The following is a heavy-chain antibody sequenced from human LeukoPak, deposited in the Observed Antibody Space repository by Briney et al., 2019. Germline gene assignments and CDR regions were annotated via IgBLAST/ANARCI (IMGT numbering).Heavy chain of an antibody. V-gene: IGHV3-23*01. CDR2: ISGGGGST. D-gene: IGHD1-26*01. CDR1: GFTFTSYS. Sequence: GGSLRLSCAASGFTFTSYSMNWVRQAPGKGLEWVSTISGGGGSTYYADSVKGRFTISRDNSKNTLYLQVNSLRAEDTAVYYCAKGVRSGSYDPNYYYGMDVWGQGTTVTVSS. CDR3: AKGVRSGSYDPNYYYGMDV. J-gene: IGHJ6*02.